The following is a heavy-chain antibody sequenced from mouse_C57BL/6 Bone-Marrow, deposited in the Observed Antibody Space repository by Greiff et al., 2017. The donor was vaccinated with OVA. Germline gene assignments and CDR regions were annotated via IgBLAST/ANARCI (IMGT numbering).Heavy chain of an antibody. CDR1: GYTFTSYW. D-gene: IGHD1-1*01. J-gene: IGHJ1*03. V-gene: IGHV1-50*01. CDR3: ARILITTVVDLYWYFDV. Sequence: QVQLQQPGAELVKPGASVKLSCKASGYTFTSYWMQWVKQRPGQGLEWIGEIDPSDSYTNYNQKFKGKAPLTVDTSSRTAYMQLSSLTSEDSAVYYWARILITTVVDLYWYFDVWGTGTTVTVSS. CDR2: IDPSDSYT.